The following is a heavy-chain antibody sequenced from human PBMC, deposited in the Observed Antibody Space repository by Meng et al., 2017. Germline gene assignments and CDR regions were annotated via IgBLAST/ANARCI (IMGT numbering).Heavy chain of an antibody. V-gene: IGHV1-69*13. D-gene: IGHD1-26*01. Sequence: SVKVSCKASGGTFSSYAISWVRQAPGQGLEWMGGIIPIFGTANYAQKFQGRVTITADESTSTAYMELSSLRSEDTAVYYCARDQWSYDQTENAFDIWGQGTKVTVAS. CDR3: ARDQWSYDQTENAFDI. CDR1: GGTFSSYA. CDR2: IIPIFGTA. J-gene: IGHJ3*02.